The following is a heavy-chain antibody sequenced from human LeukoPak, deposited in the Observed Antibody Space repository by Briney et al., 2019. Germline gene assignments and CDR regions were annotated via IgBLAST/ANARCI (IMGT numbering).Heavy chain of an antibody. Sequence: ASVKVSCKASGYTFTSYGISWVRQAPGQGLEWMGWISAYNGNTNYAQKLQGRVTMTTDTSTSTAYMELRSLRSDDTAVYYCALNTNYAAQYPFDPWGRGALVTVSS. CDR2: ISAYNGNT. CDR1: GYTFTSYG. CDR3: ALNTNYAAQYPFDP. V-gene: IGHV1-18*01. J-gene: IGHJ5*02. D-gene: IGHD1-7*01.